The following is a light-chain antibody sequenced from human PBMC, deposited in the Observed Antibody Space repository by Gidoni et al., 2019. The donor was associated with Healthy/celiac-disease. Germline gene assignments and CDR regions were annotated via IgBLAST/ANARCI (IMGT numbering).Light chain of an antibody. Sequence: DIPMTQSPSSLSASVGDSVTITCQSSQDISNYLNWYQQKPGKAPKLLIYDASNLETGVPSRFSGSGSGTDFTFTISSLQPEDIATYYCQQYDNLPLTFXGXTKVEIK. CDR1: QDISNY. CDR2: DAS. CDR3: QQYDNLPLT. V-gene: IGKV1-33*01. J-gene: IGKJ4*01.